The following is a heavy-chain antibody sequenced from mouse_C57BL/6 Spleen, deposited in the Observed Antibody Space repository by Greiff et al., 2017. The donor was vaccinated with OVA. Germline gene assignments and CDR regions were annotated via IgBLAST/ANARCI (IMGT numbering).Heavy chain of an antibody. J-gene: IGHJ4*01. Sequence: EVQGVESGGGLVKPGGSLKLSCAASGFTFSSYAMSWVRQTPEKRLEWVATISDGGSYTYYPDNVKGRFTISRDNAKNNLYLQMSHLKSEDTAMYYCARDRGGHMDYWGQGTSVTVSS. CDR3: ARDRGGHMDY. CDR2: ISDGGSYT. D-gene: IGHD3-3*01. V-gene: IGHV5-4*01. CDR1: GFTFSSYA.